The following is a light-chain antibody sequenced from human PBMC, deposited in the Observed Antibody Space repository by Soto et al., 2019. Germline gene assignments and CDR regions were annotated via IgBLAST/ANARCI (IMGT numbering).Light chain of an antibody. Sequence: DLPITQSPSSLSSSVGDRVTITCQASQDISNYLNWYQQKPGKAPKLLIYDASDLETGVPSRFSGSGSGTGFTFTISSLQPEDFATYYCQQYESLPLTFGQGTRLEIK. CDR3: QQYESLPLT. CDR1: QDISNY. J-gene: IGKJ5*01. V-gene: IGKV1-33*01. CDR2: DAS.